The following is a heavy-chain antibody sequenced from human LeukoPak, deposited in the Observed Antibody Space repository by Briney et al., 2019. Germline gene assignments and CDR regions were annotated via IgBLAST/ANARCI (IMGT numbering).Heavy chain of an antibody. CDR2: FDPEDGET. CDR1: GYTLTELS. D-gene: IGHD3-10*01. J-gene: IGHJ3*02. CDR3: ATSYGSGSMSAFDI. Sequence: ASVKVSCKVSGYTLTELSMHWVRQAPGKGLEWMGGFDPEDGETIYAQKFQGRVTMTEDISTDTAYMELSSLRSEDTAVYYCATSYGSGSMSAFDIWGQGTMVTVSS. V-gene: IGHV1-24*01.